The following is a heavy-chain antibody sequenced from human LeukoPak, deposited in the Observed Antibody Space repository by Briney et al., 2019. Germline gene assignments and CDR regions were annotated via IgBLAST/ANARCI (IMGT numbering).Heavy chain of an antibody. CDR3: ARRRRARGIGYYYDSSGYHPRPTDAFDI. CDR2: IYYSGST. D-gene: IGHD3-22*01. V-gene: IGHV4-39*01. CDR1: GGSISSSSYY. J-gene: IGHJ3*02. Sequence: SETLSLTCTVSGGSISSSSYYWGWIRQPPGKGLEWIGSIYYSGSTYYNPSLKSRVAISVDTSKNQFSLKLSSVTAADTAVYYCARRRRARGIGYYYDSSGYHPRPTDAFDIWGQGTMVTVSS.